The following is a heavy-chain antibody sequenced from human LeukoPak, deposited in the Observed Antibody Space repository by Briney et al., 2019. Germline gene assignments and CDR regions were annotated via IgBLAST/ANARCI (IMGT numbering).Heavy chain of an antibody. CDR2: INPNSGGT. Sequence: ASVKVSCKASGYTFTGYYMHWVRQAPGQGLEWMGWINPNSGGTNYAQKFQGRVTMTRDTSISTAYMELRSLRSDDTAVYYCASGYSSGYDQAFDIWGQGTVVTVSS. D-gene: IGHD6-19*01. V-gene: IGHV1-2*02. CDR1: GYTFTGYY. CDR3: ASGYSSGYDQAFDI. J-gene: IGHJ3*02.